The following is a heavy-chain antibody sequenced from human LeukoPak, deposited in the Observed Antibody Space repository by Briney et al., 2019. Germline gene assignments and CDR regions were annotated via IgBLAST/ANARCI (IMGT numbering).Heavy chain of an antibody. CDR3: ATGGRWELPRPYAFEI. CDR2: ISAYNGNT. D-gene: IGHD1-26*01. J-gene: IGHJ3*02. V-gene: IGHV1-18*01. CDR1: GYTFTSYG. Sequence: ASVKVSCKASGYTFTSYGISWVRQAPGQGLEWMGWISAYNGNTNYAQKLQGRVTMTTDTSTSTAYMELGSLRSDDTAVYYCATGGRWELPRPYAFEIWGQGTMVTVSS.